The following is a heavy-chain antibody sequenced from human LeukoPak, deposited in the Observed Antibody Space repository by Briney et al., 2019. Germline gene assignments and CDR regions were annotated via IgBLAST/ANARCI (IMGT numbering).Heavy chain of an antibody. V-gene: IGHV3-53*01. Sequence: GGSLRLSCAASGFTVSSNYMSWVRQAPGKGLEWVSVIYSGGSTYYADSVKGRFTISRDNAKNSLYLQMNSLRDEDTAVYYCARELDSSSWYYDYWGQGTLVTVSS. CDR2: IYSGGST. CDR3: ARELDSSSWYYDY. D-gene: IGHD6-13*01. CDR1: GFTVSSNY. J-gene: IGHJ4*02.